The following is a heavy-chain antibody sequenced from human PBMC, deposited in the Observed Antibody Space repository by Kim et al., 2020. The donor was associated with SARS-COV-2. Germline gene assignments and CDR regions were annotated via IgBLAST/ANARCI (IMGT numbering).Heavy chain of an antibody. D-gene: IGHD3-22*01. V-gene: IGHV3-30*04. J-gene: IGHJ6*02. CDR3: ARDYVLDDTSGYPPYYGMDV. CDR2: ISYDGSNK. CDR1: GFTFSRYS. Sequence: GGSLRLSCAASGFTFSRYSMHWVRQAPGRGLEWVAVISYDGSNKYYADSVKGRFTISRDNSKNTLFLQMNSLRAEDTAVYSCARDYVLDDTSGYPPYYGMDVWGQGTTVAVSS.